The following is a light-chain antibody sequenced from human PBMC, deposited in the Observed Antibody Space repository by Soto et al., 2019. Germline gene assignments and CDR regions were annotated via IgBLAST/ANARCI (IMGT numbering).Light chain of an antibody. CDR1: SSNIGSNT. Sequence: QAVVTQPPSASGTPGQRVTISCSGSSSNIGSNTVHWYQQLPGTAPKLLIHSNNQRPSGVPDRFSGSKSGTSASLAISGLQSEDEADYYCAVWDDSLNGPVFGGGTQLTVL. CDR2: SNN. J-gene: IGLJ2*01. V-gene: IGLV1-44*01. CDR3: AVWDDSLNGPV.